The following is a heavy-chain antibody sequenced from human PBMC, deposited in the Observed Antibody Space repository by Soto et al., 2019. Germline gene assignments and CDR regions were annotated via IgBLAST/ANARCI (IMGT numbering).Heavy chain of an antibody. CDR1: GGTFSSYA. J-gene: IGHJ3*02. CDR3: ARDSPQTGAADAFDI. CDR2: IIPIFGTA. D-gene: IGHD7-27*01. Sequence: GASVKVSCKASGGTFSSYAISWVRQAPGQGLEWMGGIIPIFGTANYAQKFQGRVTITADESTSTAYMELSSLRSEDTAVYYCARDSPQTGAADAFDIWGQGTMVTVSS. V-gene: IGHV1-69*13.